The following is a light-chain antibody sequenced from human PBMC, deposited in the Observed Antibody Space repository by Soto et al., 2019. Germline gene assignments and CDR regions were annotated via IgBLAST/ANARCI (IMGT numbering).Light chain of an antibody. Sequence: DIQMTQSPSTLSASVGDRVTITCRASQSIGRSLAWYQQKPGKAPKVLLYQAPSYDSGVPSRFSGSGSGTEFTLTSNTLQPDDLPTYYCQQYEYYLTFGQGTKVDIK. CDR3: QQYEYYLT. J-gene: IGKJ1*01. CDR2: QAP. V-gene: IGKV1-5*03. CDR1: QSIGRS.